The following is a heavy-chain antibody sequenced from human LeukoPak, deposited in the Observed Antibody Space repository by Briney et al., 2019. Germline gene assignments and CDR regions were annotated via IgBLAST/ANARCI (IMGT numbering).Heavy chain of an antibody. J-gene: IGHJ6*03. Sequence: TLSLTCTVSGGSISSGSYYWSWIRQPAGKGLEWIGRIYTSGSTNYNPSLKSRVTISVDTSKNQFSLKLSSVTAADTAVYYCARAGITGTRWYYYYYMDVWGKGTRSPSP. CDR3: ARAGITGTRWYYYYYMDV. V-gene: IGHV4-61*02. CDR2: IYTSGST. CDR1: GGSISSGSYY. D-gene: IGHD1-7*01.